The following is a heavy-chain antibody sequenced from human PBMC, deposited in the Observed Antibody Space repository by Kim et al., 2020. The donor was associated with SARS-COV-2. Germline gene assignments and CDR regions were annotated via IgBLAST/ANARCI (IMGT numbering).Heavy chain of an antibody. J-gene: IGHJ6*02. CDR1: GYTFTSYF. V-gene: IGHV1-46*01. CDR3: ARDRPRRQREEDGMDV. CDR2: INPNDGTT. D-gene: IGHD6-25*01. Sequence: ASVKVSCKASGYTFTSYFMHWVRQAPGQGLEWMGIINPNDGTTSYAQNFKGRVTMTRDTSTTTVYVELSSLRSEDTAVYYCARDRPRRQREEDGMDVWGQGTTVTVSS.